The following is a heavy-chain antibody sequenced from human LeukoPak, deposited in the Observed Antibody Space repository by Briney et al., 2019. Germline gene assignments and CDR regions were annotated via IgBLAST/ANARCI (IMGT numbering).Heavy chain of an antibody. CDR1: GFTFSNYG. J-gene: IGHJ4*02. CDR3: VKDNPFDY. Sequence: GESLKISCGASGFTFSNYGMLWVRQVPGKGLEWVAFIRYDGNNKLYADSMKGRFTISRDNSKNTLYLHINSLRAEDTAVYYCVKDNPFDYWGQGTLVIVSS. CDR2: IRYDGNNK. D-gene: IGHD1-14*01. V-gene: IGHV3-30*02.